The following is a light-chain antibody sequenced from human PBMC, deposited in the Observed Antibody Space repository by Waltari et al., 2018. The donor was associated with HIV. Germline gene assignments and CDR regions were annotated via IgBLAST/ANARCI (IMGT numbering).Light chain of an antibody. Sequence: QSALTQPASVSGSPGQSITISCTGTSSNIGANNYVSWYQQHPGKAPKLIIYDVTKRPPGVSNRFSGSKSGNTASLTISGLQAEDEADYHCCSYAGSESSEVFGGGTKLTVL. CDR1: SSNIGANNY. CDR3: CSYAGSESSEV. J-gene: IGLJ2*01. V-gene: IGLV2-23*02. CDR2: DVT.